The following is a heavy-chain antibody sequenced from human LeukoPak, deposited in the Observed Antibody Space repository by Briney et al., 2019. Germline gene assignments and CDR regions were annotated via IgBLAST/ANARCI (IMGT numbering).Heavy chain of an antibody. D-gene: IGHD5-18*01. CDR2: INHSGST. J-gene: IGHJ4*02. Sequence: SETLSLTCAVYGGSFSGYYWSWIRQPPGKGLEWIGEINHSGSTNYNPSLKSRVTISVDTSKNQFSLKLSSVTAADTAVYYCARLNGYSYAYIDYWGQGTLVTVSS. V-gene: IGHV4-34*01. CDR3: ARLNGYSYAYIDY. CDR1: GGSFSGYY.